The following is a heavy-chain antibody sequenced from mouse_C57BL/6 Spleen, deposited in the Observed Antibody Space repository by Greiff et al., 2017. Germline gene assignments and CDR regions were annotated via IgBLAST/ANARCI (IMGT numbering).Heavy chain of an antibody. CDR3: ARGGDGYYGYFDY. CDR1: GYTFTSYW. D-gene: IGHD2-3*01. CDR2: IDPSDSET. J-gene: IGHJ2*01. V-gene: IGHV1-52*01. Sequence: QVQLQQPGAELVRPGSSVKLSCKASGYTFTSYWMHWVKQRPIQGLEWIGNIDPSDSETHYNQKFKDKATLTVDKSSSTAYMHLSSLTSEDSAVYYCARGGDGYYGYFDYWGQGTTLTVSS.